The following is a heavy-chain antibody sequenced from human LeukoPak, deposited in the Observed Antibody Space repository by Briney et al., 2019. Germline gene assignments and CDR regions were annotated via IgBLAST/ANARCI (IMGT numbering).Heavy chain of an antibody. CDR2: IYYSGST. D-gene: IGHD6-19*01. V-gene: IGHV4-59*01. J-gene: IGHJ5*02. CDR1: GGSISSYY. CDR3: ARDSSGCNNWFDP. Sequence: SETLSLTCTVSGGSISSYYWSWIRQPPGKGLEWIRYIYYSGSTNYNPSLKSRVTISVDTSKNQFSLKLSSVTAADTAVYYCARDSSGCNNWFDPWGQGTLVTVSS.